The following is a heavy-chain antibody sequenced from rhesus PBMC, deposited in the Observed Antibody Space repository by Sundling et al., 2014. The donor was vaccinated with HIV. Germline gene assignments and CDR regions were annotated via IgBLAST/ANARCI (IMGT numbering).Heavy chain of an antibody. Sequence: EVQLAESGGGLVQPGGSLRLSCAVSGFTFSTYAMSWVRQAPGKGLEWVSSISSASSYIYYTDSVKGRFTISRDNAKNSLSLQMNSLRAEDTAEYYCTSSYGMGYFEFWGQGALVTVSS. CDR3: TSSYGMGYFEF. D-gene: IGHD1-32*01. J-gene: IGHJ1*01. V-gene: IGHV3-136*01. CDR1: GFTFSTYA. CDR2: ISSASSYI.